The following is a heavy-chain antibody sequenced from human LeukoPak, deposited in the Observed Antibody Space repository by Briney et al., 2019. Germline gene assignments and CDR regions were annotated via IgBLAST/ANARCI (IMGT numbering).Heavy chain of an antibody. V-gene: IGHV3-64*01. D-gene: IGHD2-15*01. CDR2: ISSNGSST. Sequence: GGSLRLSCAASGFTFSSYAMHWVRQAPGKGLEYVSAISSNGSSTYYANSVKGRFTISRDNSKSTLYLQMGSLRAEDMAVYYCARDRGGCSGGSCYSGAFDIWGQGTMVTVSS. J-gene: IGHJ3*02. CDR1: GFTFSSYA. CDR3: ARDRGGCSGGSCYSGAFDI.